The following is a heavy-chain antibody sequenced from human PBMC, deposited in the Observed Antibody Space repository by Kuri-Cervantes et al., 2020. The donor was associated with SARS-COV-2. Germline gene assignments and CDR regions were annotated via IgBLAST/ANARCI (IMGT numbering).Heavy chain of an antibody. D-gene: IGHD2-2*01. J-gene: IGHJ3*02. V-gene: IGHV4-61*02. CDR3: ASRYCSSTSCYAWWDAFDI. CDR2: IYTSGSA. Sequence: SETLSLTCAVSGGSISSGSYYWSWIRQPAGKGLEWIGRIYTSGSANCNPSLKGRVTISVDTSKNQFSLKLSSVTAADTAVYYCASRYCSSTSCYAWWDAFDIWGQGTMVTVSS. CDR1: GGSISSGSYY.